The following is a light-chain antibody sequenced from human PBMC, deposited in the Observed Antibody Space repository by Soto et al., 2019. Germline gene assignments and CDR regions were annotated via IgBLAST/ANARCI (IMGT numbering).Light chain of an antibody. CDR1: SSDIGAYDY. J-gene: IGLJ2*01. CDR2: EVT. Sequence: QSALTQPASVSGSPGQSITISCYGSSSDIGAYDYVSWYQQHPGKAPKLLIYEVTSRPSGVSHRFSGSKSGNTASLSISGLHREDDADYYCTSYTSTSTPVIFGGGTKLTVL. CDR3: TSYTSTSTPVI. V-gene: IGLV2-14*01.